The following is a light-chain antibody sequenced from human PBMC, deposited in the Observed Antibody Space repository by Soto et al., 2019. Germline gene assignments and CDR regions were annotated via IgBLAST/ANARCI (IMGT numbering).Light chain of an antibody. J-gene: IGLJ2*01. CDR3: SAYTGGSTDVV. V-gene: IGLV2-14*03. CDR2: DVR. Sequence: QSALTQPASVSGSPGQSITISCTGTSSDVGVSWYQHHPGKAPKLIIYDVRYRPSGVSYRFSGSKSDNTASLTISGLQAEDEADYFCSAYTGGSTDVVFGEGTKATVL. CDR1: SSDVG.